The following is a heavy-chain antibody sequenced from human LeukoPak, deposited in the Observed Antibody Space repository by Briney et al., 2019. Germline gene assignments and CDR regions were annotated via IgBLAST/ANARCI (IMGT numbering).Heavy chain of an antibody. D-gene: IGHD3-22*01. CDR1: GSTFSDYA. CDR2: IRNKANGGTT. J-gene: IGHJ3*02. Sequence: GGSLRLSCTTPGSTFSDYAVSWVRQAPGKGLEWIGFIRNKANGGTTEYAASVKGRFTISRDDSKTIAHLQMSSLKTEDTAVYYCSRFYSSGWASGAFDIWGQGTMVTVSS. CDR3: SRFYSSGWASGAFDI. V-gene: IGHV3-49*04.